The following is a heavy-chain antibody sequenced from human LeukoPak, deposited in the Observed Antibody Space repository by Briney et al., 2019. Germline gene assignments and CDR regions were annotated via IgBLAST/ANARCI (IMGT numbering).Heavy chain of an antibody. D-gene: IGHD6-13*01. CDR3: AREDYTDHSSSWSEPIDY. CDR2: IYYSGST. Sequence: MPSETLSLTCTVSGDSISSSSFYWGWIRQPPGKGLEWIGSIYYSGSTYYNPSLKSRVTISVDTSKNQFSLKLSSVTAADTAVYYCAREDYTDHSSSWSEPIDYWGQGTLVTVSS. J-gene: IGHJ4*02. V-gene: IGHV4-39*07. CDR1: GDSISSSSFY.